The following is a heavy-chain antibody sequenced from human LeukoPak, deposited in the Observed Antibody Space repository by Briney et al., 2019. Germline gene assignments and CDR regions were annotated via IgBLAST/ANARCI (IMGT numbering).Heavy chain of an antibody. V-gene: IGHV3-7*01. CDR1: GFTFSNAW. CDR2: IKQDGSEK. CDR3: ARIYGDYVLYYFDY. J-gene: IGHJ4*02. D-gene: IGHD4-17*01. Sequence: PGGSLRLSCAACGFTFSNAWMSWVRQTPGKGLEWVANIKQDGSEKYYVDSVKGRFTISRDNAKNSLYLQMNSLRAEDTAVYYCARIYGDYVLYYFDYWGQGTLVTVSS.